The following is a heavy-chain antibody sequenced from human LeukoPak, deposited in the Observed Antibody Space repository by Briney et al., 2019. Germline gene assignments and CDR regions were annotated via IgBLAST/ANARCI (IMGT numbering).Heavy chain of an antibody. CDR2: INTNTGNP. CDR3: ARYSEGPFDY. CDR1: GYTFTSYA. J-gene: IGHJ4*02. Sequence: GASVKVSCKASGYTFTSYAINWVRQAPGQGLEWMGWINTNTGNPAYAQGFTGRFVFSLDTSVSTAYLQINSLEAEDTAVYYCARYSEGPFDYWGQGTLATVSS. V-gene: IGHV7-4-1*02. D-gene: IGHD2-15*01.